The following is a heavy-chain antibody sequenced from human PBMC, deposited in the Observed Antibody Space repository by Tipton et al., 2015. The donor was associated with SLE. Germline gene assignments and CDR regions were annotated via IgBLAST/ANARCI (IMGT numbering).Heavy chain of an antibody. CDR3: ARRSTIVATDGGFDY. D-gene: IGHD5-12*01. CDR2: IYPGDSDT. V-gene: IGHV5-51*03. CDR1: GYSFTSYW. Sequence: QSGAEVKKPGESLKISCKGSGYSFTSYWIGWVRQMPGKGLEWMGIIYPGDSDTRYSPSFQGQVTISADKSISTAYLQWSSLKASDTAMYYCARRSTIVATDGGFDYWGQGTLLTVSS. J-gene: IGHJ4*02.